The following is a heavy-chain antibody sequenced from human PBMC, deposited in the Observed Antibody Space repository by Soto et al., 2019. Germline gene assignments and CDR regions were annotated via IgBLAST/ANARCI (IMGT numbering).Heavy chain of an antibody. J-gene: IGHJ3*02. CDR1: GGSFSGYY. D-gene: IGHD6-13*01. CDR3: ARGHSSDAFDI. Sequence: PSETLSLTCAVYGGSFSGYYWSWFRQPPGKGLEWIGEINHSGSTNYNPSLKSRVTISVDTSKNQFSLKLSSVTAADTAVYYCARGHSSDAFDIWGQGTMVTVS. CDR2: INHSGST. V-gene: IGHV4-34*01.